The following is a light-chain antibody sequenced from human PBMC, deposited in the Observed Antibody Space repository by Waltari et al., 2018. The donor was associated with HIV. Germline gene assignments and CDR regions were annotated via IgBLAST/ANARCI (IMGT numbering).Light chain of an antibody. CDR2: GAS. J-gene: IGKJ4*01. V-gene: IGKV3-15*01. Sequence: EVVMRQSPATLSVSPGERATLSCRASQDIGNDLAWYQHRRGQAPRLLIYGASTRATGTPAWFSGSGSGTEFTLTISNLESEDFSVYYCQQYNLRPTTFGVGTKVEMK. CDR3: QQYNLRPTT. CDR1: QDIGND.